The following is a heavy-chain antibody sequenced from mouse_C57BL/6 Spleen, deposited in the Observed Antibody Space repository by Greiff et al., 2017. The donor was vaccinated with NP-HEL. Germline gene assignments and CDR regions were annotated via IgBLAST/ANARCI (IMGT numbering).Heavy chain of an antibody. V-gene: IGHV1-82*01. Sequence: VQLQQSGPELVKPGASVKISCKASGYAFSSSWMNWVKQRPGKGLEWIGRIYPGDGDTNYNGKFKGKATLTADKSSSPAYMHLSSLTSEDSAVDFGARGGDYGGGVAYWGQGTLGTVSA. J-gene: IGHJ3*01. CDR3: ARGGDYGGGVAY. D-gene: IGHD2-4*01. CDR2: IYPGDGDT. CDR1: GYAFSSSW.